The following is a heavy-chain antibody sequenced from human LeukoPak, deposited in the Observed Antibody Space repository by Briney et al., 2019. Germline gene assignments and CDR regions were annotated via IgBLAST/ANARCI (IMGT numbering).Heavy chain of an antibody. CDR1: GFTFSSYE. Sequence: PSGGSLRLSCAASGFTFSSYEMNWVRQAPGKGLEWVSYISSSGSTIYYADSVKGRFTISRDNAKNSLYLQMNSLRAEDTAVYYCARREVLRYFEDRTIGNFDYWGQGTLVTVSS. V-gene: IGHV3-48*03. CDR3: ARREVLRYFEDRTIGNFDY. D-gene: IGHD3-9*01. CDR2: ISSSGSTI. J-gene: IGHJ4*02.